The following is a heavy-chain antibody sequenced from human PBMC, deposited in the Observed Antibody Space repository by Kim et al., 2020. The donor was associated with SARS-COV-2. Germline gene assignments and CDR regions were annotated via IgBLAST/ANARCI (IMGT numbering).Heavy chain of an antibody. Sequence: GGSLRLSCAASEFTFSNYPMSWVRQAPGKGLEYVSTISGSGDSAYYADSVKGRFTISRDNSKNTFYLQMNSLRAEDTAVYYCHGGIDWDDFDYWGQGTLVIVSS. CDR2: ISGSGDSA. J-gene: IGHJ4*02. V-gene: IGHV3-23*01. CDR1: EFTFSNYP. D-gene: IGHD2-21*01. CDR3: HGGIDWDDFDY.